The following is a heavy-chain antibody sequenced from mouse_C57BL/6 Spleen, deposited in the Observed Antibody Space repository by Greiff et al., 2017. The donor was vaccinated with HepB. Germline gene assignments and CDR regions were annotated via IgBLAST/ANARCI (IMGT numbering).Heavy chain of an antibody. J-gene: IGHJ4*01. Sequence: EVKLVESGEGLVKPGGSLKLSCAASGFTFSSYAMSWVRQTPEKRLEWVAYISSGGDYIYYADTVKGRFTISRDNARNTLYLQMSSLKSEDTAMYYCTRDGSITTVVAPYYAMDYWGQGTSVTVSS. CDR3: TRDGSITTVVAPYYAMDY. V-gene: IGHV5-9-1*02. CDR1: GFTFSSYA. CDR2: ISSGGDYI. D-gene: IGHD1-1*01.